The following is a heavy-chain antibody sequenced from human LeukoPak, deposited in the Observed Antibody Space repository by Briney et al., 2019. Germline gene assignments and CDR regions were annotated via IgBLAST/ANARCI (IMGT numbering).Heavy chain of an antibody. CDR3: ARGDSNSSYGGGATVFDI. Sequence: GESLKTSCKGSGYSFTNYWIGWVRQMPGTGLEWMGIMYPGESDTRYRPSFQGQVTISADKSIKTAFLQCSSLKASETAMYYCARGDSNSSYGGGATVFDIWGQ. V-gene: IGHV5-51*01. J-gene: IGHJ3*02. D-gene: IGHD5-12*01. CDR2: MYPGESDT. CDR1: GYSFTNYW.